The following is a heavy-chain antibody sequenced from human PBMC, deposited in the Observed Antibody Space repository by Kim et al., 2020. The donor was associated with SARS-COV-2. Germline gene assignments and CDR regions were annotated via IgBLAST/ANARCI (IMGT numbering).Heavy chain of an antibody. CDR2: INHRGTT. J-gene: IGHJ4*02. D-gene: IGHD3-3*01. V-gene: IGHV4-34*01. CDR1: GGSFNNYY. Sequence: SETLSLTCAVSGGSFNNYYWAWIRQSPGKGLEWIGDINHRGTTNYNPSLKSRVTLSVDTSKNQFSLKVISVAAADTAVYYFARSWSSNYYSDHWGPGTLV. CDR3: ARSWSSNYYSDH.